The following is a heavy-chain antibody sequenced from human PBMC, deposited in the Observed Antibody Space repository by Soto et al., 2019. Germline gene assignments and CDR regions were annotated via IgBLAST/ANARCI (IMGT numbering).Heavy chain of an antibody. CDR1: GFTFRSYS. D-gene: IGHD6-19*01. CDR3: ATDRGVQTADDY. Sequence: GGSLRLSCAASGFTFRSYSMNWVSQAPGKGLEWVSYISSSSSTIYYADSVKGRFTISRDNAKNSMYLQMNSLRAEDTAVYYCATDRGVQTADDYWGQGTLVTVPS. CDR2: ISSSSSTI. V-gene: IGHV3-48*04. J-gene: IGHJ4*02.